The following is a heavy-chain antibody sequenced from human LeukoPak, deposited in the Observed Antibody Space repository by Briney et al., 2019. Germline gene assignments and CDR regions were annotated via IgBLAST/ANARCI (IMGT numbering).Heavy chain of an antibody. CDR3: ARQRKHYGSGSYGFDP. D-gene: IGHD3-10*01. V-gene: IGHV4-39*01. CDR2: IYYSGST. CDR1: GGSISSSSYY. J-gene: IGHJ5*02. Sequence: SETLSLTCTVSGGSISSSSYYWGWIRQPPGKGLEWIDSIYYSGSTYYNPSLKSRVTISVDTSKNQFSLKLSSVTAADTAVYYCARQRKHYGSGSYGFDPWGQGTLVTVSS.